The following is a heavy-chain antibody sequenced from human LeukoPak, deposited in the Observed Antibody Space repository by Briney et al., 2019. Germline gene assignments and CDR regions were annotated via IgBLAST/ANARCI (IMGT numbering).Heavy chain of an antibody. Sequence: PSETLSLTCSVSGYSFTSGHYWGWIRQPPGKGLEWIANIYHTGSADYNPSLKSRVTISVDTSKNHFSLKLSSVTAADTAVYYCARYCTSTTCILRGFDYWGQGTLVTVSS. V-gene: IGHV4-38-2*01. CDR1: GYSFTSGHY. CDR3: ARYCTSTTCILRGFDY. D-gene: IGHD2-2*01. J-gene: IGHJ4*02. CDR2: IYHTGSA.